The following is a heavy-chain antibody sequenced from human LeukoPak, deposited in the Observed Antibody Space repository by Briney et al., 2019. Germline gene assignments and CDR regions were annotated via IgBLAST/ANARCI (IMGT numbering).Heavy chain of an antibody. CDR2: IYDSGST. CDR3: ARIPVVVTAEFDY. CDR1: GYSISSGYY. D-gene: IGHD2-21*02. V-gene: IGHV4-38-2*02. Sequence: SETLSLTCTVSGYSISSGYYWGWIRQPPGEGLGWIGSIYDSGSTYYNPSLKSRVTISVDTSKNQFSLKLSSVTAADTAVYYCARIPVVVTAEFDYWGQGTLVTVSS. J-gene: IGHJ4*02.